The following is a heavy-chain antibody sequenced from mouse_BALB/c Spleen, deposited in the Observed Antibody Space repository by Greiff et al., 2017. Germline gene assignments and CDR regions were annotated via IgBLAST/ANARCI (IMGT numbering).Heavy chain of an antibody. V-gene: IGHV14-3*02. J-gene: IGHJ2*01. CDR2: IDPANGNT. Sequence: EVQLHQSGAELVKPGASVKLSCTASGFNIKDTYMHWVKQRPEQGLEWIGRIDPANGNTKYDPKFQGKATITADTSSNTAYLQLSSLTSEDTAVYYCARDYRYGYWGQGTTLTVSS. CDR1: GFNIKDTY. CDR3: ARDYRYGY. D-gene: IGHD2-14*01.